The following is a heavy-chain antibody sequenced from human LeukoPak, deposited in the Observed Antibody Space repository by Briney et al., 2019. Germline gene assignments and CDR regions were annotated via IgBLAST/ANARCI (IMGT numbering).Heavy chain of an antibody. V-gene: IGHV1-18*01. D-gene: IGHD1-26*01. CDR3: ARTTAGATEGAFDI. Sequence: ASVKVSCKASGYTFENYGITWARQAPGQGLEWMGWISDYNGNTDYAEKLQGRVTMTTDTSTSTAYMELRSLRSDDTAVYYCARTTAGATEGAFDIWGQGTMVTVSS. J-gene: IGHJ3*02. CDR2: ISDYNGNT. CDR1: GYTFENYG.